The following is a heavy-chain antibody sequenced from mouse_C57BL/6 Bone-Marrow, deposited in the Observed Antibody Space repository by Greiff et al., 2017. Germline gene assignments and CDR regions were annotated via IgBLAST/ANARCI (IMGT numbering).Heavy chain of an antibody. CDR2: TYPGSGST. Sequence: QVQLQQPGAELVKPGASVKMSCKASGYTFTSYWITWVKQRPGQGLEWIGDTYPGSGSTNYNEKFKSKATLTVDTSSSTAYLQLSSLTSEDSAVYYCARKFLLPREWYVDDWGTGTTVTVSS. V-gene: IGHV1-55*01. CDR3: ARKFLLPREWYVDD. J-gene: IGHJ1*03. CDR1: GYTFTSYW.